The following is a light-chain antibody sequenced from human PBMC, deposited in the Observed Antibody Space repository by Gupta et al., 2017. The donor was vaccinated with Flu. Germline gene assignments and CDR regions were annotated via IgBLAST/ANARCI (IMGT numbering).Light chain of an antibody. J-gene: IGKJ1*01. V-gene: IGKV3-20*01. CDR3: QQYGASQR. Sequence: EILLTQSPGTLSLSPGERATLSYRASQSITSNYLAWYQHRPGHAPKPLIYGASTRATGIPDRFAGSGSGTDLTLTITALEPEDFAIYYCQQYGASQRFGQGTKVEVK. CDR1: QSITSNY. CDR2: GAS.